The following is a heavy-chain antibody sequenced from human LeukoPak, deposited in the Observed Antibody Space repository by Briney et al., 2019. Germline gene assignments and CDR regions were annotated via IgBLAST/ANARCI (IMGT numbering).Heavy chain of an antibody. V-gene: IGHV3-33*01. CDR1: GFTFSSYG. D-gene: IGHD6-13*01. Sequence: PGGSLRLSCAASGFTFSSYGMHWVRQAPGKGLKGVAVIWYDGSNKYYADSVKGRFTISRDNSKNTLYLQMNSLRAEDTAVYYCARDAAVFVVIAAAGFDYWGQGTLVTVSS. J-gene: IGHJ4*02. CDR2: IWYDGSNK. CDR3: ARDAAVFVVIAAAGFDY.